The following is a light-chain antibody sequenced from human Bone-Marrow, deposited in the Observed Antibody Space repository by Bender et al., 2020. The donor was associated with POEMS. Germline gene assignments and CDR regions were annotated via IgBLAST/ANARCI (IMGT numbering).Light chain of an antibody. V-gene: IGLV1-47*01. CDR2: RST. CDR3: QSYDTSLSGLRDV. J-gene: IGLJ1*01. CDR1: HSNVGGSY. Sequence: SVLTQPPSASETPGQRVTISCSGSHSNVGGSYVYWYQQLPGTAPKLLIYRSTQRASGVPDRFSGSKSGSSASLAITELQAEDEADYYCQSYDTSLSGLRDVFGTGTKVTVL.